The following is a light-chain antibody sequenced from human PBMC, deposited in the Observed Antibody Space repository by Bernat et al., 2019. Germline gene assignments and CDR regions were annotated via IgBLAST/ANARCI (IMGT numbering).Light chain of an antibody. CDR2: GAS. CDR1: QVFGTY. CDR3: QQLNSFPIT. V-gene: IGKV1-9*01. J-gene: IGKJ5*01. Sequence: DIQLTQSPSFLSASVGDRVTITCRASQVFGTYVAWYQQKPGKAPNLLIYGASTLQYGVPSRFSGSGIGTEFTLTISSLQPEDSASYYCQQLNSFPITFGQGTRLEIK.